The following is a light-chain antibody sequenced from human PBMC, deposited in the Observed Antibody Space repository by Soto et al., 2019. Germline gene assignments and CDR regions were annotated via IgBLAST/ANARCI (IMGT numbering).Light chain of an antibody. Sequence: AIRMTQSPSSLSASTGDRVTITCRASQYITSYLAWYQQKPGKAPKLLIYAASTLQSGVPSRFSGSGSGTDFTLTITCLQSEDFATYYCQQYYSYPRTFGQGIKV. CDR2: AAS. V-gene: IGKV1-8*01. CDR3: QQYYSYPRT. CDR1: QYITSY. J-gene: IGKJ1*01.